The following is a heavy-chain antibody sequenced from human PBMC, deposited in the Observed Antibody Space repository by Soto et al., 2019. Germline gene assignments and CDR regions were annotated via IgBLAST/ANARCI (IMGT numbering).Heavy chain of an antibody. CDR3: AREKDWGSYRYTVFDY. Sequence: QVQLVQSGAEVKKLGSSVKVSCKASGGTFSSYAISWVRQAPGQGLEWMGGIIPIFGTANYAQKFQGRVTITADESTSTAYMELSSLRSEDTAVYYCAREKDWGSYRYTVFDYWGQGTLVTVSS. CDR2: IIPIFGTA. V-gene: IGHV1-69*01. D-gene: IGHD3-16*02. J-gene: IGHJ4*02. CDR1: GGTFSSYA.